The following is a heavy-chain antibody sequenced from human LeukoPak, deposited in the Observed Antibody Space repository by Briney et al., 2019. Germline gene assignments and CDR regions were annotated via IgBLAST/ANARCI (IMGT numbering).Heavy chain of an antibody. CDR2: IIPIFGTA. CDR1: GYIFTSYY. D-gene: IGHD2-2*01. J-gene: IGHJ4*02. V-gene: IGHV1-69*13. CDR3: ARELGYCSSTSSPCWDY. Sequence: SVKVSCKAAGYIFTSYYMHSVRQAPGQGLEWMGGIIPIFGTANYAQKFQGRVTITADESTSTAYMELSSLRSEDTAVYYCARELGYCSSTSSPCWDYWGQGTLVTVSS.